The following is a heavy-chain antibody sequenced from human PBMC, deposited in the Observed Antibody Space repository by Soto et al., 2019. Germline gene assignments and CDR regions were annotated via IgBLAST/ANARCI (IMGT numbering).Heavy chain of an antibody. V-gene: IGHV4-31*03. CDR3: AGSPERSMFDY. J-gene: IGHJ4*02. CDR2: IYHTGST. CDR1: GGSVTGVGYY. D-gene: IGHD3-10*01. Sequence: PSETLSLTGSVSGGSVTGVGYYWSLIRQLQGKGLEWIGYIYHTGSTFYNPSLKSRVTISLDTSKSQFSLKLTSVTAADTAMYYCAGSPERSMFDYWGQGSPVTVSS.